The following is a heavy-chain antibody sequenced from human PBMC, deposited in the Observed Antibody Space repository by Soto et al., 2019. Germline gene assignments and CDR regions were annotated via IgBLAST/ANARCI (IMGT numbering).Heavy chain of an antibody. Sequence: SVKVSCKASGGTFSSYAISWVRQAPGQGLEWMGGIIPIFGTANYAQKFQGRVTITADESTSTAYMELSSLRSEDTAVYYCARGGSYYDFWSGTLALYYYYYGMDVWGQGTTVTVSS. CDR3: ARGGSYYDFWSGTLALYYYYYGMDV. D-gene: IGHD3-3*01. CDR1: GGTFSSYA. J-gene: IGHJ6*02. CDR2: IIPIFGTA. V-gene: IGHV1-69*13.